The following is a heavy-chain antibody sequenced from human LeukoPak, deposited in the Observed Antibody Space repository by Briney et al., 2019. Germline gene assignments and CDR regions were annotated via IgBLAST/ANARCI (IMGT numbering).Heavy chain of an antibody. V-gene: IGHV3-48*02. CDR1: GFAFSSYN. CDR2: IGSSGSPT. Sequence: GGSLRLSCAASGFAFSSYNMNWVRQAPGKGLEWISYIGSSGSPTHYADSVGGRFTVSRDNAKNSLYLQMNSLRDEDTAVYFCARRPYSDTSGRLSDVWGQGTAVTVSS. CDR3: ARRPYSDTSGRLSDV. D-gene: IGHD3-22*01. J-gene: IGHJ6*02.